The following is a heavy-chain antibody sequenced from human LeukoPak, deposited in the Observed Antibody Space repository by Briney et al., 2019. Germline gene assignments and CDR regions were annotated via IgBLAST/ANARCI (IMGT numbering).Heavy chain of an antibody. D-gene: IGHD6-19*01. CDR3: ARRLTGYNSGYDY. CDR1: GFTFSSYA. J-gene: IGHJ4*02. Sequence: GGSLRLSCAASGFTFSSYAMHWVRPAPGQGREYVSAISSTGVSTYYATSVKGRFTISRDNSKNTLYLQMDSLRVEDMAVYYCARRLTGYNSGYDYWGQGTLVTVSS. V-gene: IGHV3-64*01. CDR2: ISSTGVST.